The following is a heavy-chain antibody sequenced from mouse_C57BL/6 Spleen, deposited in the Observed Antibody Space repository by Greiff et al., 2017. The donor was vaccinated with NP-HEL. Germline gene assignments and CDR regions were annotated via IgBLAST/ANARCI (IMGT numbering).Heavy chain of an antibody. Sequence: QVQLQQSGAELVKPGASVKLSCKASGYTFTSYWMQWVKQRPGQGLEWIGEIDPSDSYTNYNQKFKGKATLTVDTSSSTAYMQLSSLTSEDSAVYYCARRHYGSSLGFAYWGQGTLVTVSA. CDR1: GYTFTSYW. V-gene: IGHV1-50*01. CDR3: ARRHYGSSLGFAY. J-gene: IGHJ3*01. CDR2: IDPSDSYT. D-gene: IGHD1-1*01.